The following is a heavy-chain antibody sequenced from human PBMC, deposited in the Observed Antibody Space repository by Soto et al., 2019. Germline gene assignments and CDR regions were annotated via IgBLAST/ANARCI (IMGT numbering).Heavy chain of an antibody. CDR1: GFTFSSYG. CDR3: ASDDNYDFWSGYYKLDY. J-gene: IGHJ4*01. V-gene: IGHV3-33*01. CDR2: IWYDGSNK. Sequence: QVQLVECGGGVVQPGRSLRLSCAASGFTFSSYGMHWVRQAPGKGLEWVAVIWYDGSNKYYADSVKGRFTISRDNSKNTLYLQMDSLRAEDTAVYYCASDDNYDFWSGYYKLDYWGHAPLVTVSS. D-gene: IGHD3-3*01.